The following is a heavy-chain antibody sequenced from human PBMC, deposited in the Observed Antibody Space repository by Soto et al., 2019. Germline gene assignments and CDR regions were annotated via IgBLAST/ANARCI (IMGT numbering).Heavy chain of an antibody. CDR2: IYSSGAT. D-gene: IGHD3-22*01. V-gene: IGHV4-4*07. CDR1: GGSISGFY. CDR3: ARWGDDDSWFDL. Sequence: SETLSLTCTVAGGSISGFYWSWVRQPAGKGLEWIGRIYSSGATKYNPSLQGHVTISVDKSVSTAYLHWGSLKASDTAMYYCARWGDDDSWFDLWGQGTLVTVSS. J-gene: IGHJ5*02.